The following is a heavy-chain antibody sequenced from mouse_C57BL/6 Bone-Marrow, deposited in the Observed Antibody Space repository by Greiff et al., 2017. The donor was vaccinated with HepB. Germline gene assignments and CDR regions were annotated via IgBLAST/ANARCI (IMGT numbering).Heavy chain of an antibody. V-gene: IGHV1-69*01. J-gene: IGHJ3*01. CDR1: GYTFTSYW. CDR2: IDPSDSYT. D-gene: IGHD4-1*01. Sequence: VQLQQPGAELVMPGASVKLSCKASGYTFTSYWMHWVKQRPGQGLEWIGEIDPSDSYTNYNQKFKGKSTLTVDKSSSTAYMQLRSLTSEDSAVYYCARDGTRAWFAYWGQGTLVTVSA. CDR3: ARDGTRAWFAY.